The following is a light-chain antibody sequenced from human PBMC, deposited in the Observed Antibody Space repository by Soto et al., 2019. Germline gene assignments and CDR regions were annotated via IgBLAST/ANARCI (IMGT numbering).Light chain of an antibody. Sequence: AMTQSPATLSVSPGETATLSCRASQSISINLAWYQQELGQAPRLFIFRTSSRATGVPARFSGSGSGTELNITISSLQSEDFAAYYCQQYNNWPRATFGGGTKVEIK. CDR1: QSISIN. CDR2: RTS. J-gene: IGKJ4*01. CDR3: QQYNNWPRAT. V-gene: IGKV3-15*01.